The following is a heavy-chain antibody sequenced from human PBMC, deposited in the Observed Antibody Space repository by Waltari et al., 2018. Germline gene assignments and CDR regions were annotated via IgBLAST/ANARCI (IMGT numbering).Heavy chain of an antibody. CDR2: IYYSGSN. J-gene: IGHJ4*02. CDR3: ARGTYYYGSGSYYPDDY. CDR1: GGSISSGAYY. Sequence: QVQLQESGPGLVKPSQTLSLTCTVSGGSISSGAYYWSWIPAPPGKGLEWIGYIYYSGSNYSTPSLKSRVTISADTYKNQLSLKLSSATAADTDVYYCARGTYYYGSGSYYPDDYWGQGTMVTVSS. D-gene: IGHD3-10*01. V-gene: IGHV4-30-4*08.